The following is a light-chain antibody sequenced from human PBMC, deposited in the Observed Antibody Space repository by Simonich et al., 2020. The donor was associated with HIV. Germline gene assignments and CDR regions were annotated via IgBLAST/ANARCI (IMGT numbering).Light chain of an antibody. J-gene: IGKJ1*01. CDR3: QQSYRPPPT. CDR2: DAS. Sequence: DIQMTQSPSSLSPSVGDRVTITCQASQDISNYLNWYQQKPGKAPKLLIYDASNLETGVPSRFSGSGSGTDFTLTISSLQPEDFATYYCQQSYRPPPTFGQGTKVEIK. CDR1: QDISNY. V-gene: IGKV1-33*01.